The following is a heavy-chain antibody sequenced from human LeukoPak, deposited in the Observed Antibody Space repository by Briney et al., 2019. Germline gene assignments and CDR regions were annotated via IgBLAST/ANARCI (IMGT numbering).Heavy chain of an antibody. V-gene: IGHV4-34*01. CDR1: GVSLSGYY. Sequence: PSETLSLTCAVSGVSLSGYYWSWIRQPPGKGLEWIGEINHSGSTNYNPSLKSRVTISVDTSRNQFSLKLSSVTAADTAVYYCARGLGSSFIYYYMDVWGKGTTVTVSS. CDR2: INHSGST. D-gene: IGHD6-13*01. CDR3: ARGLGSSFIYYYMDV. J-gene: IGHJ6*03.